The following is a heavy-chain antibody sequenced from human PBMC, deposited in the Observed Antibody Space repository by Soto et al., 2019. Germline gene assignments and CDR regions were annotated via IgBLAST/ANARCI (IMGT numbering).Heavy chain of an antibody. V-gene: IGHV3-23*01. D-gene: IGHD4-17*01. CDR3: AKGKRGYGDQRGGAFDI. CDR1: GFTFSSYA. CDR2: ISGSGGST. J-gene: IGHJ3*02. Sequence: GGSLRLSCAASGFTFSSYAMSWVRQAPGKGLEWVSAISGSGGSTYYADSVKGRFTISRDNSKNTLYLQMNSLRAEDTAVYYCAKGKRGYGDQRGGAFDIWGQGTMVTVSS.